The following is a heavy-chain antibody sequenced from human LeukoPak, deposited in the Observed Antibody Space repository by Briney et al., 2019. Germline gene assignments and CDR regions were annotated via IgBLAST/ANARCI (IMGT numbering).Heavy chain of an antibody. CDR2: ISAYNGNT. Sequence: ASVKVSCKASGYTFTSYGISWVRQAPGQGLEWMGWISAYNGNTNYAQKHQRRVTMTTDTSTSTAYMELRSLRSDDTAVYYCASSSYDSSGPTPDYWGQGTLVTVSS. CDR1: GYTFTSYG. D-gene: IGHD3-22*01. V-gene: IGHV1-18*01. CDR3: ASSSYDSSGPTPDY. J-gene: IGHJ4*02.